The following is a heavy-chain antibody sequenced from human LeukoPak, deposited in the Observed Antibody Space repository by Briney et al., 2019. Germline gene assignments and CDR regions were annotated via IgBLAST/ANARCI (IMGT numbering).Heavy chain of an antibody. CDR3: AKDAHMTTVNWALDY. V-gene: IGHV3-23*01. J-gene: IGHJ4*02. D-gene: IGHD4-17*01. CDR1: GFTFSSYA. CDR2: ISGSGGST. Sequence: PGGSLRLSCAASGFTFSSYAMSGVRQAPGKGLEGVSAISGSGGSTYYADSVKGRFTISRDNSKNTLYLQTNSLRAEDTAVYYCAKDAHMTTVNWALDYWGQGTLVTVSS.